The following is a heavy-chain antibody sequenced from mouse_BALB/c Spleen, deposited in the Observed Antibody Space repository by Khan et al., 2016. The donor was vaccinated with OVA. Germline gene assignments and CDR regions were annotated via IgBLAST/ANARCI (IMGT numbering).Heavy chain of an antibody. D-gene: IGHD1-1*01. Sequence: VQLQESGAELAKPAPSVKMSCTASGYSFTSYWMHWVNQRPGQGLEWIGYINPSTGYTEYNQKFNDKATLTADKSSSTAYMQLSSLTSEDSAVYYCASYYGSSYAMDYWGQGTSVTVSS. CDR3: ASYYGSSYAMDY. J-gene: IGHJ4*01. CDR1: GYSFTSYW. V-gene: IGHV1-7*01. CDR2: INPSTGYT.